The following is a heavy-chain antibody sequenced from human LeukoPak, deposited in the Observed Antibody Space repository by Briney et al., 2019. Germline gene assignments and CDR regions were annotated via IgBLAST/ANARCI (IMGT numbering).Heavy chain of an antibody. Sequence: SETLSLTCTISGGSISSYYWTWIRQPPGKGLEWIGYIYYSGSTNYNPSLKSRVTISVDTSKNQFSLKLSSVTAADTAVYYCARGSYDILTGYYYYFDYWGQGTLVTVSS. CDR3: ARGSYDILTGYYYYFDY. V-gene: IGHV4-59*01. CDR2: IYYSGST. J-gene: IGHJ4*02. D-gene: IGHD3-9*01. CDR1: GGSISSYY.